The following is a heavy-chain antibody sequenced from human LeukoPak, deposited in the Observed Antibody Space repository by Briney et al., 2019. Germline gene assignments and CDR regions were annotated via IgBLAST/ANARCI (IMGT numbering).Heavy chain of an antibody. CDR1: GFTFSRYG. CDR3: ARELVDSSWRHTFDY. V-gene: IGHV3-30*03. D-gene: IGHD6-13*01. CDR2: VSFEGSNK. J-gene: IGHJ4*02. Sequence: PGRSLRLSCAASGFTFSRYGMHWVRQAPGKGLEWVAVVSFEGSNKYYADSVKGRFTISRDNSKNTLYLQMNSLRAEDTAVYYCARELVDSSWRHTFDYWGQGTLVTVSS.